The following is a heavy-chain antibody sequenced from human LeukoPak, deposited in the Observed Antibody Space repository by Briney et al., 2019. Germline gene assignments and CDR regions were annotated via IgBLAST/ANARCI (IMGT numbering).Heavy chain of an antibody. CDR1: GGSFSGHY. D-gene: IGHD2-15*01. Sequence: SETLSLTCAVYGGSFSGHYWSWVRQPPGKGLEWIGEINHSGSTNYNPSLKSRVTISVDTSKNQFSLKLSPVTAADTAVYYCARVYCSGGSCYSFYFRYYGMDVWGQGTTVTVSS. CDR3: ARVYCSGGSCYSFYFRYYGMDV. CDR2: INHSGST. J-gene: IGHJ6*02. V-gene: IGHV4-34*01.